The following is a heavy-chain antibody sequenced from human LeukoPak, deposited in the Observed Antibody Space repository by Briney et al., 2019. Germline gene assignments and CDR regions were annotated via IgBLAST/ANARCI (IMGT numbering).Heavy chain of an antibody. Sequence: PSETLSLTCTVSGGSISSYYWSWLRQPPGKGLEWIGYIYYSGSTNYNPSLKSRVTISVDTSKNQFSLKLGSVTAADTAVYYCARGSTVTTLYYYYYMDVWGKGTTVTISS. CDR2: IYYSGST. CDR1: GGSISSYY. CDR3: ARGSTVTTLYYYYYMDV. J-gene: IGHJ6*03. V-gene: IGHV4-59*01. D-gene: IGHD4-17*01.